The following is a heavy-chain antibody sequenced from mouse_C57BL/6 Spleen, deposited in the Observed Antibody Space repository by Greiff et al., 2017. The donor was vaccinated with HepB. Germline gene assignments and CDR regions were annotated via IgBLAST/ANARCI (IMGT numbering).Heavy chain of an antibody. Sequence: EVNLVESGGGLVKPGGSLKLSCAASGFTFSDYGMHWVRQAPEKGLEWVAYISSGSSTIYYADTVKGRFTISRDNAKNTLFLQMTSLRSEDTAMYYCARNYYGSSYGYFDYWGQGTTLTVSS. CDR3: ARNYYGSSYGYFDY. J-gene: IGHJ2*01. CDR1: GFTFSDYG. V-gene: IGHV5-17*01. CDR2: ISSGSSTI. D-gene: IGHD1-1*01.